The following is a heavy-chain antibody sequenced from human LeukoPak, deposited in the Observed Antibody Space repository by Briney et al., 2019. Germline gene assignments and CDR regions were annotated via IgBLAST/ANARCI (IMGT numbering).Heavy chain of an antibody. D-gene: IGHD6-13*01. Sequence: GGSLRLSCAASGLTFSSYWMNWVRQAPGKGREWVSYISSSGSTIYYADSVKGRFTISRDNAKNSLYLQMNSLRAEDTAVYYCARDSSRGEKSSYYYYYYMDVWGKGTTVTISS. CDR3: ARDSSRGEKSSYYYYYYMDV. CDR1: GLTFSSYW. V-gene: IGHV3-48*04. CDR2: ISSSGSTI. J-gene: IGHJ6*03.